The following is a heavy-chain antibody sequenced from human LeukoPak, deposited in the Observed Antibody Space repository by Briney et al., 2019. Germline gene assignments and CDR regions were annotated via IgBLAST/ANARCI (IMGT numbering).Heavy chain of an antibody. CDR1: GFPFSSYA. CDR2: ISASGGST. V-gene: IGHV3-23*01. Sequence: GGSLRLSCAASGFPFSSYAMSWVRQAPGKGLEWVSAISASGGSTYYADSVKGRFTISRDNSRNTLYLQMNSLRAEGTAIYYCAKDEMATIRGYFDHWGQGTLVTVSS. D-gene: IGHD5-24*01. CDR3: AKDEMATIRGYFDH. J-gene: IGHJ4*02.